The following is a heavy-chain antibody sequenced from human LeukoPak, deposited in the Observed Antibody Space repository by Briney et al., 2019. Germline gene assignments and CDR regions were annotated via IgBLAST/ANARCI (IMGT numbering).Heavy chain of an antibody. V-gene: IGHV3-23*01. CDR1: GFTFSSYA. CDR2: ISGSGGST. CDR3: AKDSSSWFFVRTGFDP. Sequence: GGSLRLSYAASGFTFSSYAMSWVRQAPGKGLEWVSAISGSGGSTYYADSVKGRFTISRDNSKNTLYLQMNSLRAEDTAVYYCAKDSSSWFFVRTGFDPWGQGTLVTVSS. D-gene: IGHD6-13*01. J-gene: IGHJ5*02.